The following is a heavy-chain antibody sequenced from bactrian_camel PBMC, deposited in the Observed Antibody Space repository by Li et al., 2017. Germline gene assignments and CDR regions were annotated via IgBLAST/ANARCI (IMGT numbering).Heavy chain of an antibody. Sequence: VQLVESGGGSVQAGGSLTLSCTASGYTAKTCRWNWYRQTPGKERVVVSTILSDGTTYYADSVKGRFTISQDNAKDTVYLQMNSLKPEDTAVYYCNANYRLCLDVTIGARGPRSPSP. V-gene: IGHV3S53*01. CDR1: GYTAKTCR. J-gene: IGHJ4*01. D-gene: IGHD1*01. CDR2: ILSDGTT. CDR3: NANYRLCLDVT.